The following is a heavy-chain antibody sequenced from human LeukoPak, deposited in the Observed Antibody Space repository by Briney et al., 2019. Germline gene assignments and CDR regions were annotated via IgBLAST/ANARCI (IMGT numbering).Heavy chain of an antibody. Sequence: SETLSLTCTVSGYSISSGYYWGWIRQPPGKGLEWIGSIYHSGSTYYNPSLKGRVTISVDTSKNQFSLKLSSVTAADTAVYYCARGYYDSSVTGWFDPWGQGTLVTVSS. CDR1: GYSISSGYY. J-gene: IGHJ5*02. CDR3: ARGYYDSSVTGWFDP. V-gene: IGHV4-38-2*02. CDR2: IYHSGST. D-gene: IGHD3-22*01.